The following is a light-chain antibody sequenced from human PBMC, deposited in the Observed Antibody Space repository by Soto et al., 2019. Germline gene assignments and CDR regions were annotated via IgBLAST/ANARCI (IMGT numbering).Light chain of an antibody. J-gene: IGLJ1*01. V-gene: IGLV2-14*01. CDR3: SSLTTSFTYV. CDR1: SSDVGGYNY. Sequence: QSVLTQPASVSGSPGQSITISCTGTSSDVGGYNYVSWYQQHPGKAPKLLLSEVSNRPSGVSDRFSGSKSGNTASLTISGLQAEDEADYYCSSLTTSFTYVFGTGTKVTVL. CDR2: EVS.